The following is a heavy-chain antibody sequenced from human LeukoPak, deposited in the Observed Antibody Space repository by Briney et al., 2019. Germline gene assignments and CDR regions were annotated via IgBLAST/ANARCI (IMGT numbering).Heavy chain of an antibody. CDR3: ARDLVWFGESILYYFDY. CDR1: GFTFSSYG. V-gene: IGHV3-30*03. CDR2: ISYDGSNK. J-gene: IGHJ4*02. Sequence: GGSLRLSCAASGFTFSSYGIHWVRQAPGKGLEWVAVISYDGSNKYYADSVKGRFTISRDNSKNTLYLQMNSLRAEDTAVYYCARDLVWFGESILYYFDYWGQGTLVTVSS. D-gene: IGHD3-10*01.